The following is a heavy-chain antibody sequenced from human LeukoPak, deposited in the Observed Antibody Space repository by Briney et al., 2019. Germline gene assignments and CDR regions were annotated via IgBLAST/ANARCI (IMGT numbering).Heavy chain of an antibody. CDR3: AKVVTIFGVVIQIGGFDP. D-gene: IGHD3-3*01. CDR1: GFTFSSYA. J-gene: IGHJ5*02. Sequence: GGSLRLSCAASGFTFSSYAMSWVRQAPGKGLEWVSAISGSGGSTYYAGSVKGRFTISRDNSKNTLYLQMNSLRAEDTAVYYCAKVVTIFGVVIQIGGFDPWGQGTLVTVSS. V-gene: IGHV3-23*01. CDR2: ISGSGGST.